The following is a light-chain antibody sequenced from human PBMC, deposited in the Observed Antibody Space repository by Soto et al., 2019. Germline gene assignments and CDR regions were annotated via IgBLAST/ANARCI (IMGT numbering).Light chain of an antibody. CDR3: QQYGSSGT. CDR1: QSVRSSY. V-gene: IGKV3-20*01. Sequence: EIVLTQSPGTQSLSSGERATLSCRASQSVRSSYLAWFQQKPGQAPRLLIYGASSSATGIPDRFGGSWSRTDFILTISRLEPEDFAVYYCQQYGSSGTFGQGTKVDIK. CDR2: GAS. J-gene: IGKJ1*01.